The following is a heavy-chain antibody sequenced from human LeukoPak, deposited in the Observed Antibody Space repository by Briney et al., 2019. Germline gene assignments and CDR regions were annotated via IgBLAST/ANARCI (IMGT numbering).Heavy chain of an antibody. CDR1: GYTFTGYY. CDR2: INPNSGGT. CDR3: ATSRGYCSSTSCRDDYYFDY. D-gene: IGHD2-2*01. J-gene: IGHJ4*02. Sequence: ASVKVSCKASGYTFTGYYMHWVRQAPGQGLEWMGWINPNSGGTNYAQKFQGRVTMTRDTSISTAYMELSRLRSDDTAVYYCATSRGYCSSTSCRDDYYFDYWGQGTLVTVSS. V-gene: IGHV1-2*02.